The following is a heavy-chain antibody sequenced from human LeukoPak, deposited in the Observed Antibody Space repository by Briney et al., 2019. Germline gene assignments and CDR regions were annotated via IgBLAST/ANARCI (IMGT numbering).Heavy chain of an antibody. V-gene: IGHV4-34*01. J-gene: IGHJ4*02. CDR1: GGSFSGYY. Sequence: SETLSLTCAVYGGSFSGYYWSWIRQPPGKGLEWIGEINHSGSTNYNPSLKSRVTISVDTSKNQFSLKLSSVTAADTAVYYCARYSSSPTYYFDYWGQGTLVTVSS. CDR3: ARYSSSPTYYFDY. CDR2: INHSGST. D-gene: IGHD6-13*01.